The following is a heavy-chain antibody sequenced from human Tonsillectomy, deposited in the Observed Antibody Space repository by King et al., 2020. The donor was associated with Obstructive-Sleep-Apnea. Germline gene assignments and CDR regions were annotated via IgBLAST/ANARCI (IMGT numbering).Heavy chain of an antibody. J-gene: IGHJ3*02. CDR3: AREKISDAFDI. CDR2: IYQSGST. CDR1: GYSISSGYY. V-gene: IGHV4-38-2*02. Sequence: QLQESGPGLVKPSETLSLTCSVSGYSISSGYYWGWIRQPPGKGLEWIGSIYQSGSTNYNPSLKSRVTISVDTSKNQFSLKLSSVTAADTAVYYCAREKISDAFDIWGQGTMVTVSS.